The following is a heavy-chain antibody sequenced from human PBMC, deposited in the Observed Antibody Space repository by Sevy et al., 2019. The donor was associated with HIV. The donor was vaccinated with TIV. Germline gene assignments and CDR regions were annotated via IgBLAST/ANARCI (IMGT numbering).Heavy chain of an antibody. V-gene: IGHV3-48*01. D-gene: IGHD5-12*01. J-gene: IGHJ6*02. CDR3: AREGGYTDQGMDV. CDR1: GFTFSNYD. Sequence: GGSLRLSCAASGFTFSNYDMNWVRQAPGKGVEWVSYISSDSSRIYYADSVKGRLTISRDNAKNSLYVQMNRLRAEDKAGYYCAREGGYTDQGMDVWGQGTTVTVSS. CDR2: ISSDSSRI.